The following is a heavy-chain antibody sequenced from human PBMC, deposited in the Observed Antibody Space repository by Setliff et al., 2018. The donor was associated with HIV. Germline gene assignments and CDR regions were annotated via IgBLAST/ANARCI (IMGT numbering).Heavy chain of an antibody. J-gene: IGHJ4*02. CDR3: AKGSGFHDY. Sequence: GGSLRLSCAASGSTFRNYKFNWVRQAPGRGLEWVSLIYAAGATYYADSVEGRFTISRDTSTNTLYLQMHSLRADDTAVYYCAKGSGFHDYWGQGTRVTVSS. CDR2: IYAAGAT. V-gene: IGHV3-53*01. D-gene: IGHD6-19*01. CDR1: GSTFRNYK.